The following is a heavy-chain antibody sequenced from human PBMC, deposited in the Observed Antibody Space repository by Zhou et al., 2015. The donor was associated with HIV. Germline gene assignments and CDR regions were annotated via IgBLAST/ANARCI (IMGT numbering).Heavy chain of an antibody. CDR3: ARVRLEGSHTRGYYGMDV. J-gene: IGHJ6*02. V-gene: IGHV1-69*01. CDR2: IIPIFGTA. Sequence: QVQLVQSGAEVKKPGSSVKVSCKASGGTFSSYAISWVRQAPGQGLEWMGGIIPIFGTANYAQKFQGRVTITADESTSTAYMELSSLRSEDTAVYYCARVRLEGSHTRGYYGMDVWGQGTTVTVSS. CDR1: GGTFSSYA. D-gene: IGHD1-26*01.